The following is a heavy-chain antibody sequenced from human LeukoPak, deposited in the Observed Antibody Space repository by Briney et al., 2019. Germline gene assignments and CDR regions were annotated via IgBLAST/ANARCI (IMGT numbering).Heavy chain of an antibody. CDR2: MSSTDGTT. CDR1: GFTFSNFA. V-gene: IGHV3-23*01. CDR3: AKRGVRGSYYFDH. Sequence: PGGSLRLSCAASGFTFSNFAMTWVRQAPGNGLEWVSTMSSTDGTTFYADSVKGRFTISRDNSKNILYLQMNNLRAEDTAVYHCAKRGVRGSYYFDHWGQGTLVTVSS. J-gene: IGHJ4*02. D-gene: IGHD3-10*01.